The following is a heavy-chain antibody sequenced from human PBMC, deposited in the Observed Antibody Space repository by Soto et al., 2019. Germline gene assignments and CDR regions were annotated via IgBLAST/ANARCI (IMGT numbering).Heavy chain of an antibody. CDR3: AKYKAYSGYYYYYMDV. CDR2: FGGSGGST. D-gene: IGHD5-12*01. Sequence: GGSLRLSCAASGFTFSSYAMSWLPQAPGKGLEGVSAFGGSGGSTYYADSVKGRFTISRDNSKNTLYLQMNSLRAEDTAVYYCAKYKAYSGYYYYYMDVWGKGTTVTVSS. J-gene: IGHJ6*03. V-gene: IGHV3-23*01. CDR1: GFTFSSYA.